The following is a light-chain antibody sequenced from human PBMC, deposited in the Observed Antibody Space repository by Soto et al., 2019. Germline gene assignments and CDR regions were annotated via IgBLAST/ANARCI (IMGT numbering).Light chain of an antibody. V-gene: IGLV2-14*01. CDR3: SSYTSSSTLV. J-gene: IGLJ2*01. Sequence: QLVLTQPASVSGSPGQSITISCTGTSSDVGSYNYVSWYQKNPDKAPKLMIYNVSNRPSGVSNRFSGSKSGNTASLTISGLQTEDEADYYCSSYTSSSTLVFGGGTKLTVL. CDR2: NVS. CDR1: SSDVGSYNY.